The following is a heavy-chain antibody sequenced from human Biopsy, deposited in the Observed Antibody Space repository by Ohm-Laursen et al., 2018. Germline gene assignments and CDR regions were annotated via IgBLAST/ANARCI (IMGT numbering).Heavy chain of an antibody. CDR3: ARGSSYGYDFDY. Sequence: PSQTLSLTCTASDGSINSYYWNWIRQPPGKRLEWIGNIYYSGSTNFNPSLKSRVTISVDTSKNQFSLKLSSVTAADTAVYFCARGSSYGYDFDYWGQGTLVAVSS. CDR2: IYYSGST. CDR1: DGSINSYY. J-gene: IGHJ4*02. V-gene: IGHV4-59*01. D-gene: IGHD5-18*01.